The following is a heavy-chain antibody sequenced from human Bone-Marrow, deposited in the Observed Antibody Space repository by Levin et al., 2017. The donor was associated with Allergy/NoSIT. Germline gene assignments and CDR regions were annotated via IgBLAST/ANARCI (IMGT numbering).Heavy chain of an antibody. V-gene: IGHV3-74*01. CDR3: ARGTIDWRNGLDI. CDR1: GFTFRSYW. J-gene: IGHJ3*02. Sequence: GGSLRLSCAASGFTFRSYWMHWVRQAPGKGLVWVSRISSDDCSTNYADSVKGRFSISRDNAKNTLFLQMDSLGVDDTAVYYCARGTIDWRNGLDIWGRGTMVTVAS. D-gene: IGHD1-14*01. CDR2: ISSDDCST.